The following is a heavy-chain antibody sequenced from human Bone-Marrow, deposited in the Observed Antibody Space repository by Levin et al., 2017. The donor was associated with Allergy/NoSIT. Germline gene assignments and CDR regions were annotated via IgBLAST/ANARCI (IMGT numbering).Heavy chain of an antibody. Sequence: QSGGSLRLSCAASGFTFSSYGMHWVRQAPGKGLEWVAVISYDGSNKYYADSVKGRFTISRDNSKNTLYLQMNSLRAEDTAVYYCAKDRVWFGEFGGCPSQLCHCGITMVRGVAVREDAFDIWGQGTMVTVSS. CDR3: AKDRVWFGEFGGCPSQLCHCGITMVRGVAVREDAFDI. V-gene: IGHV3-30*18. CDR2: ISYDGSNK. D-gene: IGHD3-10*01. J-gene: IGHJ3*02. CDR1: GFTFSSYG.